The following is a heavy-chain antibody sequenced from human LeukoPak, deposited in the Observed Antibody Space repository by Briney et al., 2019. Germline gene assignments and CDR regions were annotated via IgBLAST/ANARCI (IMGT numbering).Heavy chain of an antibody. CDR3: ARDHGSGWYFRGLFDY. V-gene: IGHV1-2*02. D-gene: IGHD6-19*01. CDR2: INPNSGGT. J-gene: IGHJ4*02. CDR1: GYTFTGYY. Sequence: ASVKVSCKASGYTFTGYYMHWVRQAPGRGLEWMGWINPNSGGTNYAQKFQGRVTMTRDTSISTAYMELSRLRSDDTAVYYCARDHGSGWYFRGLFDYWGQGTLVTVSS.